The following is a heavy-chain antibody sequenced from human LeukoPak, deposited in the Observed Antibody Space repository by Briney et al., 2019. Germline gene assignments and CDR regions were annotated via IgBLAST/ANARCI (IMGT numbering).Heavy chain of an antibody. CDR2: IWYDGSNK. Sequence: PGGSLRLSCAASGFTFSSCGMHWVRQAPGKGLEWVAVIWYDGSNKYYADSVKGRFTISRDNSKNTLYLQMNSLRAEDTAVYYCAREWELLAHAFDIWGQGTMVTVSS. CDR3: AREWELLAHAFDI. V-gene: IGHV3-33*01. J-gene: IGHJ3*02. D-gene: IGHD1-26*01. CDR1: GFTFSSCG.